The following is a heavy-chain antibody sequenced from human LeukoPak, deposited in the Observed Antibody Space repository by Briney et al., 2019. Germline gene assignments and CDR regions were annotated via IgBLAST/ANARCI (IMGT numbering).Heavy chain of an antibody. Sequence: GGCLRLSCAASGFTFSNYWMSWVRQAPREGLEWVANTNQDGNEKYYVDSVKGRFTISRDNAKNSLYLQMNSLRAEDTAVYYCARGDDFSGDYWGQGTLVTVSS. CDR2: TNQDGNEK. V-gene: IGHV3-7*04. J-gene: IGHJ4*02. CDR3: ARGDDFSGDY. D-gene: IGHD2-21*02. CDR1: GFTFSNYW.